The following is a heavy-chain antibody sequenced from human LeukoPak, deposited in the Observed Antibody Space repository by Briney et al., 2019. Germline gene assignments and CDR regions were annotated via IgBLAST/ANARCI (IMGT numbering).Heavy chain of an antibody. D-gene: IGHD6-13*01. V-gene: IGHV3-9*01. CDR1: GFTFDDYA. Sequence: GRSLRLSCAASGFTFDDYAMHWVRQAPGKGLEWVSGISWNSGSIGYADSVKGRFTISRDNAKNSLYLQMNSLRAEDTALYYCAKDKGSAAAFPTIDYWGQGTLVTVSS. CDR3: AKDKGSAAAFPTIDY. CDR2: ISWNSGSI. J-gene: IGHJ4*02.